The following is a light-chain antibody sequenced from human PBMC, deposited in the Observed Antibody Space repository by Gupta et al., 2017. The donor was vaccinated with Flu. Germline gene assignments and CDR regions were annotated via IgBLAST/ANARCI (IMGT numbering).Light chain of an antibody. V-gene: IGLV2-14*03. CDR2: EVS. CDR3: SSFTTSSTLV. CDR1: SSDVGGYNY. Sequence: QFALTQPASVSGSPGPSITISCTGTSSDVGGYNYVSWYQQHPGKVPKLMIYEVSNRPSGVSDRFSAAKSGNTASLTISGLQAEDEADYYCSSFTTSSTLVFGGGTKVFVL. J-gene: IGLJ3*02.